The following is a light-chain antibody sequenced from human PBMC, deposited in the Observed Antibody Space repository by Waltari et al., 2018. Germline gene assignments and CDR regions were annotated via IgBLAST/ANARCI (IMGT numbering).Light chain of an antibody. CDR3: SSYAGSSTFI. CDR1: SSDIGFYNY. Sequence: QAALTQPPSVSGSPGQPVTISCTGSSSDIGFYNYVSWYQHHPGKAPKLMIFDVNKRPSGVSGRFSGSKSGNTASLTISGLQGEEEADYFCSSYAGSSTFIFGSGT. CDR2: DVN. J-gene: IGLJ1*01. V-gene: IGLV2-11*01.